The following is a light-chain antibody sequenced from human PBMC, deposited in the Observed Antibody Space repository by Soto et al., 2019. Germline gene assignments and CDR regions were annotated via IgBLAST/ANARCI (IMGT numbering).Light chain of an antibody. J-gene: IGLJ1*01. Sequence: QSVLTQPASASGSPGQSITISCTGTSRDIGFFNYVSWYQQFPGNAPKLIIFEVTNRPSGVSNRFSASKSGNTASLTISGLQAEDGADYYCSSYTTRSTYVFGTGTKVTVL. CDR2: EVT. CDR1: SRDIGFFNY. V-gene: IGLV2-14*01. CDR3: SSYTTRSTYV.